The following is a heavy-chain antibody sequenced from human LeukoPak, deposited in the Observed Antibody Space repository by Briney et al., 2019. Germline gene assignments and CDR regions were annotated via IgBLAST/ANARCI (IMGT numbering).Heavy chain of an antibody. Sequence: ASVKASCKASGYTFTDHFMHWVRQAPGQGLEWMGWMHPNSGATNYAQKFQGRVTMTRDTSISTAYMELSRLTPDDTAVYYCARGGSGSYNDAFDIWGQGTMVTVSS. V-gene: IGHV1-2*02. CDR1: GYTFTDHF. CDR2: MHPNSGAT. J-gene: IGHJ3*02. CDR3: ARGGSGSYNDAFDI. D-gene: IGHD1-26*01.